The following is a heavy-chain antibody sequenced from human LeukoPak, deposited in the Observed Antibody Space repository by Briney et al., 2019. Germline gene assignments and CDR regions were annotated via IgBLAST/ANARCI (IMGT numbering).Heavy chain of an antibody. V-gene: IGHV3-23*01. CDR1: GFTFSKYA. J-gene: IGHJ5*02. D-gene: IGHD3-10*01. CDR3: ATGTYYYGLVP. Sequence: PGGSLRLSCAASGFTFSKYAMMWVRQAPGKGLQCASHIHLTHGPTFSAHSVKGHFPIPRDNSNNTRYLQMNSLRAEYTAVYYCATGTYYYGLVPCVQRTLVTVSS. CDR2: IHLTHGPT.